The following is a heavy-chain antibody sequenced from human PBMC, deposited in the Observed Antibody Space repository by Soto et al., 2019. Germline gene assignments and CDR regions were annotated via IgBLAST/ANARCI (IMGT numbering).Heavy chain of an antibody. V-gene: IGHV1-18*01. CDR2: ISAYNGNT. D-gene: IGHD3-3*01. CDR3: ARLIETLEWRYYGMDV. Sequence: PSVKVSCKASGYTFTSYGISWVRQAPGQGLEWMGWISAYNGNTNYAQKLQGRVTMTTDTSTSTAYMELRSLRSDDTTVYYCARLIETLEWRYYGMDVWGQGTTVTVSS. CDR1: GYTFTSYG. J-gene: IGHJ6*02.